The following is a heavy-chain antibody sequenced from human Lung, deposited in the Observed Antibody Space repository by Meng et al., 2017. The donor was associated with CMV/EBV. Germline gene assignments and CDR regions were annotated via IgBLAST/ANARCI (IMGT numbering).Heavy chain of an antibody. CDR3: ARHGCSTISYYYGMDV. V-gene: IGHV5-51*01. J-gene: IGHJ6*02. CDR1: GYSFTSYW. CDR2: IYPGDSDT. D-gene: IGHD6-13*01. Sequence: SXXGSGYSFTSYWIGWVRQMPGKGLEWMGIIYPGDSDTRYSPSFQGQVTISADKSISTAYLQWSSLKASDTAMYYCARHGCSTISYYYGMDVWGQGTXVTVSS.